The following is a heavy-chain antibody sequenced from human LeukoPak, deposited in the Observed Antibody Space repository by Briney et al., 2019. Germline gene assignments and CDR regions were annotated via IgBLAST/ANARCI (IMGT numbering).Heavy chain of an antibody. J-gene: IGHJ4*02. CDR2: IYPRDGST. CDR3: ARDQEGFDY. V-gene: IGHV1-46*01. Sequence: ASVKVSCKVSGYSLTELSIHWVRQASGQGLEWMGMIYPRDGSTSYAQKFQGRVTVTRDTSTSTVHMELSGLRSEDTAVYYCARDQEGFDYWGQGTLVTVSS. CDR1: GYSLTELS.